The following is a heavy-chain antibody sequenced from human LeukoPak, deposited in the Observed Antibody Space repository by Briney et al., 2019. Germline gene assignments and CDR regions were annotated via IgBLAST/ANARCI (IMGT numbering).Heavy chain of an antibody. Sequence: SETLSLTCSVSGGSISGYYWSWIRQSPGKGLEWSGYVYYTGSTNYNPSLKSRVTMSVDASKNQFSLKVTSVTAADTAIYYCASRGPGEHLFDFWGQGIPVTVSS. CDR2: VYYTGST. D-gene: IGHD1/OR15-1a*01. J-gene: IGHJ4*02. CDR1: GGSISGYY. V-gene: IGHV4-59*01. CDR3: ASRGPGEHLFDF.